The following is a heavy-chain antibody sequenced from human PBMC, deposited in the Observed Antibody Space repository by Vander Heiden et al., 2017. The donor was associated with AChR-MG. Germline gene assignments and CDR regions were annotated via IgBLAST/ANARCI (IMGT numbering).Heavy chain of an antibody. J-gene: IGHJ4*02. V-gene: IGHV5-51*01. CDR1: GYSFPSYW. CDR2: IYPGDSDT. Sequence: EAQLVQSGAEVKKPGESLTISCKGSGYSFPSYWIGWVRQMPGKGLEWMGIIYPGDSDTRYSPSFQGQVTISADKSISTAYLQWSSLKASDTAMYYCARQEGQGYGDLRVGFPVDYWGQGTLVTVSS. CDR3: ARQEGQGYGDLRVGFPVDY. D-gene: IGHD4-17*01.